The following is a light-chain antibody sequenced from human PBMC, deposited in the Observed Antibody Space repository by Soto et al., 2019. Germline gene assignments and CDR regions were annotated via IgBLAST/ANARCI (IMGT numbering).Light chain of an antibody. Sequence: QSVLTQPPSVSGAPGQRVTISCTGSSSNIGAGYDVHWYQQLPGMAPKLLIYGSNNRPVGVPDRFSGSKSGPSGSLAISGLQAGDEADYYWQSYDNSLHAVWFGGGTKLTVL. CDR1: SSNIGAGYD. V-gene: IGLV1-40*01. CDR3: QSYDNSLHAVW. J-gene: IGLJ3*02. CDR2: GSN.